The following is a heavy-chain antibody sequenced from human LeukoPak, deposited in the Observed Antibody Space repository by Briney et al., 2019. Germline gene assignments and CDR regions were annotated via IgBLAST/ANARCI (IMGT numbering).Heavy chain of an antibody. CDR2: ISSSGSTI. Sequence: PGGSLRLSCAASGFTFSDYYMSWIRQAPGKGLEWVSYISSSGSTIYYADSVKGRFTISRDNAKNSQYLQMNSLRDEDTAVYYCARVTTVVTQFDYWGQGTLVTVSS. J-gene: IGHJ4*02. D-gene: IGHD4-23*01. CDR3: ARVTTVVTQFDY. CDR1: GFTFSDYY. V-gene: IGHV3-11*01.